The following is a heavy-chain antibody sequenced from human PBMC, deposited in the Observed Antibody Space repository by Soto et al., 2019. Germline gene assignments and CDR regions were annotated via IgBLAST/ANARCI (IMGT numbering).Heavy chain of an antibody. V-gene: IGHV4-34*01. CDR3: ASSGYSYGSRIDY. CDR1: GGSFSGYY. D-gene: IGHD5-18*01. J-gene: IGHJ4*02. CDR2: INHSGST. Sequence: PSETLSLTCAVYGGSFSGYYWSWIRQPSGKGLEWIGEINHSGSTNYNPSLKSRVTISVDTPKNQFSLKLSSVTAADTAVYYCASSGYSYGSRIDYWGQGTLVTVSS.